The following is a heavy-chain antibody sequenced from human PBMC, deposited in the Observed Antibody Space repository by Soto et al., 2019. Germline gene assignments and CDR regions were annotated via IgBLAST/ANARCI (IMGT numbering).Heavy chain of an antibody. CDR2: TYFRSKWYN. CDR1: WDSVSSNTAS. CDR3: TKGDNLGPKTGYAFDP. V-gene: IGHV6-1*01. D-gene: IGHD5-12*01. J-gene: IGHJ5*02. Sequence: PSQTLSLTCAISWDSVSSNTASWNCIRQSPSRGLEWLGRTYFRSKWYNDYAVSVKSRIIINPDTSNNQFSLQMNSVTPEHTAVYFCTKGDNLGPKTGYAFDPWGQGIMVTVSS.